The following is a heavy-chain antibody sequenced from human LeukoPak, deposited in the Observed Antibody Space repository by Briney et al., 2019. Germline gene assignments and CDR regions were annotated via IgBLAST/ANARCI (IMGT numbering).Heavy chain of an antibody. CDR2: ITGSGDST. Sequence: GGSLRLSCAASGFTFSNSAMSWVRQAPGKGLVWVSAITGSGDSTYYADSVKGRFTISRDNSKNTLYLQMTSLRAEDTAVYYCAKDLDGFWGQGTLVTVSS. CDR1: GFTFSNSA. D-gene: IGHD6-25*01. V-gene: IGHV3-23*01. CDR3: AKDLDGF. J-gene: IGHJ4*02.